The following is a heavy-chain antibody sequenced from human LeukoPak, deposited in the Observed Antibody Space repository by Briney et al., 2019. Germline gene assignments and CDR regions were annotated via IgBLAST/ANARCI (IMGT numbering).Heavy chain of an antibody. Sequence: SETLSLTCAVYGGSFSGYYWSWIRQPPGKGLEWIGEINHSGSTNYNPSLKSRVTISVDTSKNQFSLKLTSVTAADTAIYYCTVLDYWGQGLLVTVSS. CDR2: INHSGST. V-gene: IGHV4-34*01. CDR3: TVLDY. J-gene: IGHJ4*02. CDR1: GGSFSGYY.